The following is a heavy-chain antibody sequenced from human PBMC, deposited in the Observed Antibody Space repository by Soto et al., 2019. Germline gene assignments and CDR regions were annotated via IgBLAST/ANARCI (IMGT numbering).Heavy chain of an antibody. CDR1: GESFKDYY. CDR2: INPNGGVT. J-gene: IGHJ6*03. V-gene: IGHV1-2*04. D-gene: IGHD5-12*01. Sequence: QVQLVQSGAEVRKPGASLTVSCRSSGESFKDYYIHWVRQAPGQGFEWMGWINPNGGVTKYAQKFQGWVSMTRDTSIRTVYMQLSRLKSDDTAVYYCARESGGATATLDYYYFYMDVWGTGTTVTVSS. CDR3: ARESGGATATLDYYYFYMDV.